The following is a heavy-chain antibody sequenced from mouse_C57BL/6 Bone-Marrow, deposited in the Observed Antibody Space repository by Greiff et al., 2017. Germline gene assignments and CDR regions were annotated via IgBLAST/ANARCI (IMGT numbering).Heavy chain of an antibody. CDR1: GYTFTSYT. Sequence: QVQLQQSGAELARPGASVKMSCKASGYTFTSYTMHWVKQRPGQGLEWIGYINPSSGYTKYNQKFKDKATLTADKSSSTAYMQLSSLPSEDSAVYFWARRGAYYGNYLYWYFDVWGTGTTVTVSS. J-gene: IGHJ1*03. D-gene: IGHD2-10*01. CDR2: INPSSGYT. V-gene: IGHV1-4*01. CDR3: ARRGAYYGNYLYWYFDV.